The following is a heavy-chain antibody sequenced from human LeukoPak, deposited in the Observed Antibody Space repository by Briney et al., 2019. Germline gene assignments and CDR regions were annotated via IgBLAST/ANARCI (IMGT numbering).Heavy chain of an antibody. CDR3: ARRDYGGNYIAY. J-gene: IGHJ4*02. V-gene: IGHV5-10-1*04. Sequence: RGESLKISCQGSGYTFTSYWISWVRQMPGGGLEWMGRIDPSDSYTNYSPSFQGQVTISADKSISTAYLQWTSLKASDTAMYYCARRDYGGNYIAYWGQGTLVTVSS. D-gene: IGHD4-23*01. CDR2: IDPSDSYT. CDR1: GYTFTSYW.